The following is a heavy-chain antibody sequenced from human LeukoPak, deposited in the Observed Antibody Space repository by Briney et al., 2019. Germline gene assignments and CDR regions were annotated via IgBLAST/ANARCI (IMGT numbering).Heavy chain of an antibody. J-gene: IGHJ2*01. V-gene: IGHV3-30*02. D-gene: IGHD2-2*01. Sequence: GGSLRLSCAASGFTFSSIGMHWVRQAPGKGLEWLAFIRYDGSNKYYADSMKGRLTISRDNSKNTLYLEMNSLRPEDTAMYYCAKGRATAVTNWYFGLWGRGTLVTVSS. CDR2: IRYDGSNK. CDR1: GFTFSSIG. CDR3: AKGRATAVTNWYFGL.